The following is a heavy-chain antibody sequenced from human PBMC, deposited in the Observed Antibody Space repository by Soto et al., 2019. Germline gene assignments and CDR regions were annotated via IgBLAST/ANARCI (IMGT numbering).Heavy chain of an antibody. J-gene: IGHJ3*02. V-gene: IGHV1-3*01. CDR3: ARDIAFDI. CDR2: INAGNGNT. CDR1: GYTFTSYA. Sequence: ASVKVSCKASGYTFTSYAMHWVRQAPGQRLEWMGWINAGNGNTKYSEKFKGRVTLTRDTVASTAYMELSSLRSEDTAVYYCARDIAFDIWGQGTMVTVSS.